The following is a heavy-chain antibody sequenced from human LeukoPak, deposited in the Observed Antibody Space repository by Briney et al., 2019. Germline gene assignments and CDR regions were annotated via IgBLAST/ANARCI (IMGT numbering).Heavy chain of an antibody. V-gene: IGHV3-74*01. CDR1: GFTFSSYS. D-gene: IGHD1-26*01. CDR2: IDRDGTIT. Sequence: GGSLTLSCAASGFTFSSYSMNWVRQAPGKGLVWVSRIDRDGTITYYADSVKGRFTISRDTAKNTLYLQMNSLRAEDTAVYYCARGHRDVGATVDNWGQGTLVIVSS. J-gene: IGHJ4*02. CDR3: ARGHRDVGATVDN.